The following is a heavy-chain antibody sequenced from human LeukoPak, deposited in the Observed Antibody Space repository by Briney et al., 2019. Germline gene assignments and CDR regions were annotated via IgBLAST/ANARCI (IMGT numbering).Heavy chain of an antibody. V-gene: IGHV4-4*07. CDR2: IYISGST. CDR3: ARSGSYYYDSSGYYPNRFDP. D-gene: IGHD3-22*01. Sequence: SETLSLTCTVSGGSISSYYWSWIRQPAGKGLEWIGRIYISGSTNYNPSLKSRVTISVDTSKNQFSLKLSSVTAADTAVYYCARSGSYYYDSSGYYPNRFDPWGQGTLVTVSS. J-gene: IGHJ5*02. CDR1: GGSISSYY.